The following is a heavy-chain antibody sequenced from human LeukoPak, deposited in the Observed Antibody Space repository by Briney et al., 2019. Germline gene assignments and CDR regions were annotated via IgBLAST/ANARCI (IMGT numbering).Heavy chain of an antibody. CDR2: ISSSGSTI. CDR3: ARGVNYGSGSYQAPPMG. CDR1: GFTFSDDY. D-gene: IGHD3-10*01. V-gene: IGHV3-11*01. J-gene: IGHJ4*02. Sequence: GGSLRLSCAASGFTFSDDYMSWIRQAPGKGLEWVSYISSSGSTIYYADSVEGRFTISRDNAKNSLYLQMNSLRAEDTAVYYCARGVNYGSGSYQAPPMGWGQGTLVTVSS.